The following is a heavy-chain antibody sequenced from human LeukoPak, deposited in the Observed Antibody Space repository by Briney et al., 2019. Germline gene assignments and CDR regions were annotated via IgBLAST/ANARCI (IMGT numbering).Heavy chain of an antibody. J-gene: IGHJ6*02. Sequence: GGSLRLSCAASGFTFSSYSMNWVRQAPGKGLEWVSSISSSSSYIYYADSVKGRFTISRDNAKNSLYLQMNSLRAEDKAVYYCARDLRVDTAMEDYYGMDVWGQGTTVTVSS. D-gene: IGHD5-18*01. CDR1: GFTFSSYS. V-gene: IGHV3-21*01. CDR3: ARDLRVDTAMEDYYGMDV. CDR2: ISSSSSYI.